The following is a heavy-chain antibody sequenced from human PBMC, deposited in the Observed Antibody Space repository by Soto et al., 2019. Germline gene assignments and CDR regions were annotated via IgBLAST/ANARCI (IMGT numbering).Heavy chain of an antibody. CDR3: AHRRPSHSFDY. V-gene: IGHV2-5*02. CDR2: IYWDDDK. J-gene: IGHJ4*02. CDR1: GFSLSTSGVG. Sequence: QITLKESGPPLVKPTQTLTLTCTFSGFSLSTSGVGVGWIRQPPGKALEWLALIYWDDDKRYSPSLKSRLTITKDTSKNQVVLTMTNMDPVDTATHYCAHRRPSHSFDYWGQGTLVTVSS.